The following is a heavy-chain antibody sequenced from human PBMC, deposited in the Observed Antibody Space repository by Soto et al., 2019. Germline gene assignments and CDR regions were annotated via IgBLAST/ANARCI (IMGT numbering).Heavy chain of an antibody. CDR3: ARDYGGAWYFDL. Sequence: QVQLQESGPGLVKPSQTLSLTCTVSGGSISSGGYSWTWFRQHPGKGLEWIGYTKYSGSTYYNPSLKSRVTISVDTSKNQFSLKLSSVTAADTAVYYCARDYGGAWYFDLWGRGTLVTVSS. V-gene: IGHV4-31*03. J-gene: IGHJ2*01. CDR1: GGSISSGGYS. CDR2: TKYSGST. D-gene: IGHD3-16*01.